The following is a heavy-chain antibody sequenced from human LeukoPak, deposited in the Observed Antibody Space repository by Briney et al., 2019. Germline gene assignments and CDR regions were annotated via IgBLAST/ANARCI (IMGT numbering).Heavy chain of an antibody. CDR2: INTNTGNP. CDR1: GYTFTSYA. CDR3: AYYDDSSGAFDC. J-gene: IGHJ4*02. V-gene: IGHV7-4-1*02. D-gene: IGHD3-22*01. Sequence: ASVKVSCKASGYTFTSYAMNWVRQAPAQGLEWMGWINTNTGNPTYAQGFTGRFVFSLDTPVSTAYLQISSLKAEDTAVYYCAYYDDSSGAFDCWGQGTLVTASS.